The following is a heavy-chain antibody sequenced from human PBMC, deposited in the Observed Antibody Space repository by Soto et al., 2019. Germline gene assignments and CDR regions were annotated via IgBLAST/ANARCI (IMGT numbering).Heavy chain of an antibody. V-gene: IGHV3-21*01. J-gene: IGHJ4*02. Sequence: EVQLVESGGGLVQPGGSLRLACAASEFTFSSYSMNWVRQAPGKGLEWVSSISSSSYIYYADSVKGRFTISRDNAKNSLYLQMNSLRAEDTAVYYCAREGAVAGHYDYWGQGTLVTVSS. CDR1: EFTFSSYS. CDR2: ISSSSYI. CDR3: AREGAVAGHYDY. D-gene: IGHD6-19*01.